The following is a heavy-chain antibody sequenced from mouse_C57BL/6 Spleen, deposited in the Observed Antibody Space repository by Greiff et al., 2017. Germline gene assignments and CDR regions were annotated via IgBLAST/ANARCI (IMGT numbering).Heavy chain of an antibody. D-gene: IGHD1-1*01. V-gene: IGHV1-81*01. Sequence: VQLQQSGAELARPGASVKLSCKASGYTFTSYGISWVKQRTGQGLEWIGEIYPRSGNTYYNEKFKGKATLTADKSSSTAYMEFRSLTSEDSAVYVCARTGDDYGSSYEDYYDMDDWGQGTSVTGAS. J-gene: IGHJ4*01. CDR3: ARTGDDYGSSYEDYYDMDD. CDR2: IYPRSGNT. CDR1: GYTFTSYG.